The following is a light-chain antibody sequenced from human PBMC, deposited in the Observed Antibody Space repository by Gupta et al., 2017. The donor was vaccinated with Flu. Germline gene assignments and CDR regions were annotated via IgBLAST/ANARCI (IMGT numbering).Light chain of an antibody. Sequence: QSVLTQPPSVSAAPGQRVTIPCPGSDSNIGHNYVSWYQQIPGTAPKVVIYDDDKRPSGIPDRFSASKSGTSATLDITGLQTEDEAHYYCATWDNSLNALFGGGTKVTVL. J-gene: IGLJ3*02. CDR3: ATWDNSLNAL. CDR1: DSNIGHNY. V-gene: IGLV1-51*01. CDR2: DDD.